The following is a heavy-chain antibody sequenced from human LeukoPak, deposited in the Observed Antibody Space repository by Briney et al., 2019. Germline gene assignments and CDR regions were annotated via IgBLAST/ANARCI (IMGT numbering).Heavy chain of an antibody. CDR1: GFTFRSYW. J-gene: IGHJ5*02. V-gene: IGHV3-74*01. Sequence: PGGPLRLSCAASGFTFRSYWMHWVRQAPGKGLVWVSHIKSDGSRTNYADSVKGRLTMSRDNAKNTLYLQMNSLRAEDTAVYYCARGTNYGFDPWGQGTLVTVSA. CDR3: ARGTNYGFDP. CDR2: IKSDGSRT. D-gene: IGHD1-7*01.